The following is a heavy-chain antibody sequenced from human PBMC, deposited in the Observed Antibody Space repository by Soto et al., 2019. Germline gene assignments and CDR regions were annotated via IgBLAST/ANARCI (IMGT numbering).Heavy chain of an antibody. CDR2: IYSGGST. CDR1: GFTVSSNY. J-gene: IGHJ6*03. V-gene: IGHV3-66*01. CDR3: ARGVRDIVAVPAAMSDYYYYMDV. D-gene: IGHD2-2*01. Sequence: GGSLRLSCAASGFTVSSNYMSWVRQAPGKGLEWVSVIYSGGSTYYADSVKGRFTISRDNSKNTLYLQMNSLRAEDTAVYYCARGVRDIVAVPAAMSDYYYYMDVWGKGTTVTVS.